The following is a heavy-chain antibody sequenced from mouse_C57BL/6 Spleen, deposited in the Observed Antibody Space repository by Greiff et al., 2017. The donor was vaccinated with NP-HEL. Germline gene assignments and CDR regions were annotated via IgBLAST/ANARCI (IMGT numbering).Heavy chain of an antibody. CDR1: GFNIKNTY. CDR3: ARGGYYYGSSNWYFDV. Sequence: VQLKESVAELVRPGASVKLSCTASGFNIKNTYMHWVKQRPEQGLEWIGRIDPANGNTKYAPKFQGKATITADTSSNTAYLQLSSLTSEDTAIYYCARGGYYYGSSNWYFDVWGTGTTVTVSS. J-gene: IGHJ1*03. D-gene: IGHD1-1*01. V-gene: IGHV14-3*01. CDR2: IDPANGNT.